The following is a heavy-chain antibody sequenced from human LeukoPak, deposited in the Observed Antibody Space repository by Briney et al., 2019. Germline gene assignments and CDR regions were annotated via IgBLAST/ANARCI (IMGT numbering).Heavy chain of an antibody. CDR3: ARIDRGGYNYPFYIDH. CDR1: GYSLTELS. CDR2: FDPDDGET. J-gene: IGHJ4*02. V-gene: IGHV1-24*01. D-gene: IGHD5-24*01. Sequence: ASVKVSCKVSGYSLTELSIHWVRQAPGKGLEWMGGFDPDDGETIYAQKFQGRVTMTEDTSADIAYLELSSLKSEDTAIYYCARIDRGGYNYPFYIDHWGQGTLVTVSS.